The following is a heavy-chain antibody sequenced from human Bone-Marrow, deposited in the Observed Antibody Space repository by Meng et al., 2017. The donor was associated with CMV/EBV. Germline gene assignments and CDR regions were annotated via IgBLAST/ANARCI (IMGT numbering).Heavy chain of an antibody. CDR3: AREAYCGGDCYSGNNWFDP. V-gene: IGHV1-2*02. D-gene: IGHD2-21*01. Sequence: FTGYYMHWVRQAPGQELEWMGWVNPNSGGTNYAQKFQGRVTMTRDTSISTAYMELSRLRSDDTAVYYCAREAYCGGDCYSGNNWFDPWGQGTLVTVSS. CDR2: VNPNSGGT. J-gene: IGHJ5*02. CDR1: FTGYY.